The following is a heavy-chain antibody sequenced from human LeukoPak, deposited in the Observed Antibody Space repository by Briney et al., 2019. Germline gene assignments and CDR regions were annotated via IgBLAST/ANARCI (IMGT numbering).Heavy chain of an antibody. J-gene: IGHJ6*04. D-gene: IGHD3-16*02. V-gene: IGHV4-34*01. CDR2: INHSGST. Sequence: SETLSLTCAVYGGSFSGYYWSWIRQPPGKGLEWIGEINHSGSTNYNPSLKSRVTISVDTSKNQFSLKLSSVTAADTAVYYCARVKLLITFGGVIVRPPDGMDVWGKGTTVTVSS. CDR3: ARVKLLITFGGVIVRPPDGMDV. CDR1: GGSFSGYY.